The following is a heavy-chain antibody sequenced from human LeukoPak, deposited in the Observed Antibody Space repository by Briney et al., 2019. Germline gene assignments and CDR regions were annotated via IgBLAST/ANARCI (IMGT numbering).Heavy chain of an antibody. V-gene: IGHV4-39*01. CDR1: GGSISSNSRY. Sequence: KPSETLSLTCTVSGGSISSNSRYWGWIRQPPGRGLDWIGTISYSGSTYYNPSLKSRVTISVDTSKNQFSLKLGSVTAADTAVYYCARTIFGVVEAMFDYWGQGTLVTVSS. J-gene: IGHJ4*02. CDR2: ISYSGST. CDR3: ARTIFGVVEAMFDY. D-gene: IGHD3-3*01.